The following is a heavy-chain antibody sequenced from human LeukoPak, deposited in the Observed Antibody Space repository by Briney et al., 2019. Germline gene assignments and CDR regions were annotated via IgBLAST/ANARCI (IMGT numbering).Heavy chain of an antibody. J-gene: IGHJ3*02. V-gene: IGHV1-2*02. CDR3: AAWEGNYYGSGSYYDGTIGDAFDI. Sequence: GASVKVSCKASGYTFTGYYMHWVRQAPGQGLEWMGWINPNSGGTNYAQKFQGRVTMTRDTSISTAYMELSRLRSDDTAVYYCAAWEGNYYGSGSYYDGTIGDAFDIWGQGTMVTVSS. CDR2: INPNSGGT. CDR1: GYTFTGYY. D-gene: IGHD3-10*01.